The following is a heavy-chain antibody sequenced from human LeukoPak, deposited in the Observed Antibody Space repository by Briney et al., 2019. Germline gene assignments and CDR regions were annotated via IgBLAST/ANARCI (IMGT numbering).Heavy chain of an antibody. J-gene: IGHJ5*02. CDR2: INHSGST. V-gene: IGHV4-34*01. CDR3: ARVYSNPNWFDP. CDR1: GGSFSGYY. Sequence: SETLSLTCADYGGSFSGYYWSWIRQPPGKGLEWIGEINHSGSTNYNPSLKSRVTISVDTSKNQFSLKLSSVTAADTAVYYCARVYSNPNWFDPWGQGTLVTVSS. D-gene: IGHD4-11*01.